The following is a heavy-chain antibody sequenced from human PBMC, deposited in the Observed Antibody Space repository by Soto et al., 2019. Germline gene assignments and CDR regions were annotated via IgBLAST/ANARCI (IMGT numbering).Heavy chain of an antibody. CDR2: IYYSGST. CDR3: ATLTINWFDP. Sequence: SETLSLTCTVPGASISSYYWSWIRQPPGKGLEWIGYIYYSGSTNYNPSLKSRVTISTDTAYMELSSLRSEDTAVYYCATLTINWFDPWGQGTLVTVSS. CDR1: GASISSYY. J-gene: IGHJ5*02. V-gene: IGHV4-59*01.